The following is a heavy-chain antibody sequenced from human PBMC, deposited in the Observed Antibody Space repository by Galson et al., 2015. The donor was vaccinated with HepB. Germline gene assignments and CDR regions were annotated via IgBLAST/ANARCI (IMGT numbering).Heavy chain of an antibody. Sequence: SLRLSCAASGFTFSSYWMSWVRQAPGKGLEWVANIKQDGSEKYYVDSVKGRFTISRDNAKNSLYLQMNSLRAEDTAVYYCARDSEIVVVPAAIRSYYYYYGMDVWGQGTTVAVSS. V-gene: IGHV3-7*03. J-gene: IGHJ6*02. CDR3: ARDSEIVVVPAAIRSYYYYYGMDV. CDR2: IKQDGSEK. D-gene: IGHD2-2*02. CDR1: GFTFSSYW.